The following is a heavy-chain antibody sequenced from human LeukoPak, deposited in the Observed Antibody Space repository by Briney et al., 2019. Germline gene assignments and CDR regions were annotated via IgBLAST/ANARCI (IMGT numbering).Heavy chain of an antibody. CDR3: ATTSIAAAVPGCFDY. D-gene: IGHD6-13*01. CDR1: GGTFSSYE. J-gene: IGHJ4*02. V-gene: IGHV3-48*03. CDR2: ISSSGKTI. Sequence: GGSLRLSCEASGGTFSSYEMNWVRQAPVKGLEWVSYISSSGKTIYYADSTKGRFTVSRDNAKNSLYLQMNSLRAEDTAVCYCATTSIAAAVPGCFDYWGQGTLVTVFS.